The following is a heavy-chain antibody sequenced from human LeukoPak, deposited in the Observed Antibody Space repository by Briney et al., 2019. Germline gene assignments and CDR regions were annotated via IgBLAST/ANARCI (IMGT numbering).Heavy chain of an antibody. Sequence: SETLSLTCSVSGGSMSSYYWSWIRQSPGKGLEWIGRIYTSGSTNYNPSLKSRVTMSVDTSKNQFSLKLSSVTAADTAVYYCARAVAGIWAFDYWGQGTLVTVSS. D-gene: IGHD6-19*01. J-gene: IGHJ4*02. CDR3: ARAVAGIWAFDY. CDR2: IYTSGST. CDR1: GGSMSSYY. V-gene: IGHV4-4*07.